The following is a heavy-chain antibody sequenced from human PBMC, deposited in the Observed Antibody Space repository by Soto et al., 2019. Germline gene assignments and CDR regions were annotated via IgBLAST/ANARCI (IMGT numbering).Heavy chain of an antibody. CDR2: VYHPGRT. V-gene: IGHV4-61*01. CDR3: ARDFAYFDS. CDR1: GGSFKSGSYS. D-gene: IGHD3-3*01. Sequence: QVQLQESGPGLVKPSETLSLTCTVSGGSFKSGSYSWSWIRQPPGKGLEWIGYVYHPGRTSYNPSLKSRVSISMDTSKNQFSLNLDSVTAADTAVYFCARDFAYFDSWGQGNLVTVSS. J-gene: IGHJ4*02.